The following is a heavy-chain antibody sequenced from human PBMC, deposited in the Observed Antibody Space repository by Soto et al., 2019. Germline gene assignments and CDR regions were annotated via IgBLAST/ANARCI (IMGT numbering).Heavy chain of an antibody. Sequence: SQPQSHPNTVADVYISSYYWRRIRQPPGKGLEWIGYIYYSGSTNYNPSLKSRVTISVDTSKNQFSLKLSSVTAADTAVYYCARHGYSYGYPSNFDYWGQGTLVTVSS. V-gene: IGHV4-59*08. CDR2: IYYSGST. J-gene: IGHJ4*02. CDR3: ARHGYSYGYPSNFDY. CDR1: DVYISSYY. D-gene: IGHD5-18*01.